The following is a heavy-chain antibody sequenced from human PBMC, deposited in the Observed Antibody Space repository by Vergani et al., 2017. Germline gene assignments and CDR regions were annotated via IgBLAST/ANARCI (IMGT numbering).Heavy chain of an antibody. CDR1: GGSISSSSYY. CDR2: IYYSGST. V-gene: IGHV4-39*01. J-gene: IGHJ4*02. Sequence: QLQLQESGPGLVKPSETLSLTCTVSGGSISSSSYYWGWIRQPPGKGLEWIGSIYYSGSTYYNPSLKSRVTISVDTSKNQFSLKLSSVTAADTAVYYCARLLPDFWSGYYFDYWGQGTLVTVSS. D-gene: IGHD3-3*01. CDR3: ARLLPDFWSGYYFDY.